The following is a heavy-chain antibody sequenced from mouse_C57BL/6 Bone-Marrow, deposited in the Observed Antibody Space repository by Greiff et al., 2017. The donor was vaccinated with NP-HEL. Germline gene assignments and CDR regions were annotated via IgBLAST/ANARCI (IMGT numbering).Heavy chain of an antibody. CDR3: AIYIDYSGSSRYWYFDV. J-gene: IGHJ1*03. CDR1: GYTFTSYW. V-gene: IGHV1-74*01. Sequence: VQLQQPGAELVKPGASVKVSCKASGYTFTSYWMHWVKQRPGQGLEWIGRIHPSDSDTNYNQKFKGKATLTVDKSYSKAYMQLSSLTSEASAVYYCAIYIDYSGSSRYWYFDVWGTGTTVTVSS. D-gene: IGHD1-1*01. CDR2: IHPSDSDT.